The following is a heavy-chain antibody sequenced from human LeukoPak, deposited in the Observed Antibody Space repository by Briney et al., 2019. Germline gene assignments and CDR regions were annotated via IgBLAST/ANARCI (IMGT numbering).Heavy chain of an antibody. J-gene: IGHJ4*02. CDR2: IYTDGST. CDR3: ARDRSSGSDFIFDY. Sequence: GGSLRLSCAVSGFTVSSNYMNWVRQAPGMGLEWVSVIYTDGSTYYADSVRGRFTISRDNSKNTLCLQMNTLRGEDTAVYYCARDRSSGSDFIFDYWGQGTLVTVPS. V-gene: IGHV3-53*01. CDR1: GFTVSSNY. D-gene: IGHD3-22*01.